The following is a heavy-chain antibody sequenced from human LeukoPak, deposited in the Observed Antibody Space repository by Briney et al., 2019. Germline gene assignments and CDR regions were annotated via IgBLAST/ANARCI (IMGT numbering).Heavy chain of an antibody. Sequence: PGGSLRLSCAVSGFSFSSYGMSWVRQAPGKGLEWVSAISGSGGDTYYADSVKGRFTISRDNAKNSLYLQMNSLRAEDTAVYYCAELGITMIGGVWGKGTTVTISS. CDR3: AELGITMIGGV. CDR1: GFSFSSYG. J-gene: IGHJ6*04. CDR2: ISGSGGDT. V-gene: IGHV3-23*01. D-gene: IGHD3-10*02.